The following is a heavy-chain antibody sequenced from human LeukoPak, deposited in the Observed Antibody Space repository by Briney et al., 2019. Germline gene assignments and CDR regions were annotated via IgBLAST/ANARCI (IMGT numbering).Heavy chain of an antibody. CDR1: GGSISSSSYY. D-gene: IGHD1-1*01. Sequence: PSETLSLTCTVSGGSISSSSYYWRWIRQPPGKGLEWVSAISGSGGSTYYADSVKGRFTISRDNSKNTLYLQMNSLRAEDTAVYYCAKTPPYNWNDGPRWFDPWGQGTLVTVSS. V-gene: IGHV3-23*01. J-gene: IGHJ5*02. CDR3: AKTPPYNWNDGPRWFDP. CDR2: ISGSGGST.